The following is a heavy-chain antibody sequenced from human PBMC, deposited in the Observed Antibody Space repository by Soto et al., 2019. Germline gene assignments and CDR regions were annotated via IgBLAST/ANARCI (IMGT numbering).Heavy chain of an antibody. V-gene: IGHV1-18*01. CDR1: GYTFYSHS. D-gene: IGHD5-18*01. Sequence: ASVKVSCKASGYTFYSHSISWVRQAPGQGLEWMGRISGDYGNTQYAQKFRGRVTMTTDTSTTTVYMELTNLRSDDTAVYYCARCIQGDYYYGMDVWGQGTTVTVSS. CDR3: ARCIQGDYYYGMDV. CDR2: ISGDYGNT. J-gene: IGHJ6*02.